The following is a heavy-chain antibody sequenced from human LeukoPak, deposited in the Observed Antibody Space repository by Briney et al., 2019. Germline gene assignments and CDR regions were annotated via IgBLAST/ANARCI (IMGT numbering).Heavy chain of an antibody. CDR1: GFTFSSYA. D-gene: IGHD4-11*01. CDR3: AKGGGLQYYFDC. J-gene: IGHJ4*02. Sequence: GGSLCLPCVASGFTFSSYAMSWVRQAPGTGLEWVSAISGSGGSTYYADSVKGRLTISRDNSENALYLQMNSLRAGDTAVYYCAKGGGLQYYFDCWVQATLVTVSS. V-gene: IGHV3-23*01. CDR2: ISGSGGST.